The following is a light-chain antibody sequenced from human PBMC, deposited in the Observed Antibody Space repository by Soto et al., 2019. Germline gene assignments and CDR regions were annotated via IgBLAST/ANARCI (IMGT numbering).Light chain of an antibody. V-gene: IGLV2-8*01. CDR1: SSDVGGYYY. CDR2: EVN. Sequence: QSALTQPPSASGSPGQSVAIPCTGTSSDVGGYYYVSWYQQHPGNAPKLMIYEVNKRPSGAPDRFSGSKSGNTASLTVSGLQAEDETDYYCSSYAGSSNVFGTGTKVAVL. J-gene: IGLJ1*01. CDR3: SSYAGSSNV.